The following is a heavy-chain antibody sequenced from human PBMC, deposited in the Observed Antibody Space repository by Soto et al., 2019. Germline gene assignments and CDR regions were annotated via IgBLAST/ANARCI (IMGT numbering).Heavy chain of an antibody. CDR3: AREPLT. J-gene: IGHJ4*02. Sequence: PSETLSLTCTVSGGSISSFYWAWIRQPPGKGLEWIGYVYHNGNTNYNPSLKSRVTMSLDTSMSQFSLRLNSVTAADTAVYYCAREPLTWGQGTLVTVSS. CDR1: GGSISSFY. CDR2: VYHNGNT. V-gene: IGHV4-59*12.